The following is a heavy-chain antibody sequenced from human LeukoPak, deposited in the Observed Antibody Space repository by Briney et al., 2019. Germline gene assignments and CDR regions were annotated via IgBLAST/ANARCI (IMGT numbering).Heavy chain of an antibody. CDR2: IYYTGNT. J-gene: IGHJ5*02. Sequence: SQTLSFTCTVSGGSITSGGYYGSWIRQYPGKGLEWIGYIYYTGNTYYNPSLKSRVTISVDTSKNQFSLKLSSVTAADTAVYYCARYCTSTSCYKWGFDPWGQGTLVTVSS. D-gene: IGHD2-2*02. CDR3: ARYCTSTSCYKWGFDP. CDR1: GGSITSGGYY. V-gene: IGHV4-31*03.